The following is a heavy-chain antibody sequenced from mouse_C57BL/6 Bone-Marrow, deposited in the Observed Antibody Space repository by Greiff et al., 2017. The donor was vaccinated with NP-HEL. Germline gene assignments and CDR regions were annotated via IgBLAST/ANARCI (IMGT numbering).Heavy chain of an antibody. CDR1: GYTFTSYW. Sequence: QVQLQQPGAELVRPGSSVKLSCKASGYTFTSYWMHWVKQRPIQGLEWIGNIDPSDSETHYNQKFKDKATLTVDKSSSTAYMQLSSLTSEDSAVYYCASSPYYSNYDAMDYWGQGTSVTVSS. D-gene: IGHD2-5*01. CDR2: IDPSDSET. J-gene: IGHJ4*01. CDR3: ASSPYYSNYDAMDY. V-gene: IGHV1-52*01.